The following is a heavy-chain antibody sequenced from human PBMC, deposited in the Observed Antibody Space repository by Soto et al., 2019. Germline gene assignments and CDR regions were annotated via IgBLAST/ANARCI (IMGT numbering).Heavy chain of an antibody. CDR1: GVSISRHY. CDR3: ARLDGYDHSSDY. J-gene: IGHJ4*02. Sequence: QVQLQGSGPGLVKPSDTLSLTCTVSGVSISRHYWSWIRQPPGQGLEWFGYIYYRGSTNYNPSLMWRVPISVDASKSEFSLRLSSATAADTAVYFCARLDGYDHSSDYWGPRALVTVSS. CDR2: IYYRGST. V-gene: IGHV4-59*08. D-gene: IGHD5-12*01.